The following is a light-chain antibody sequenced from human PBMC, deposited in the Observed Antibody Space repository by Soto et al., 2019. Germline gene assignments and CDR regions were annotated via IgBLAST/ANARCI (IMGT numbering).Light chain of an antibody. CDR1: QDISSY. Sequence: SFSASTGDRVTITCRASQDISSYLAWYQQKPGKAPKLLIYAASTLQSGVPSRFSGSGSGTDFTLTISCLQSEDFATYYCQQYYSYPLTFGGGTKVDIK. V-gene: IGKV1-8*01. CDR2: AAS. CDR3: QQYYSYPLT. J-gene: IGKJ4*01.